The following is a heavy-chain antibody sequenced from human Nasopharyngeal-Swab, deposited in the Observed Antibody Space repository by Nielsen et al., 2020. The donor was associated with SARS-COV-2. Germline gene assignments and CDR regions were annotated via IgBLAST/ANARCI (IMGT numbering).Heavy chain of an antibody. CDR3: VRSSSWYYFDY. CDR1: GASIAYSTFY. Sequence: SETLSLTCTVSGASIAYSTFYWGWIRQPPGKGLEWIGNIYYNGNTYQNPSLKSRLTISVDKSKNQFSLQLSSVTAVDTAVYYCVRSSSWYYFDYWAQGTQVTVSS. D-gene: IGHD6-13*01. J-gene: IGHJ4*02. CDR2: IYYNGNT. V-gene: IGHV4-39*01.